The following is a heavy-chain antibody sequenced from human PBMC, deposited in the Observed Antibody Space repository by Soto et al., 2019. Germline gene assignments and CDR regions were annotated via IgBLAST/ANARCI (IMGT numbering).Heavy chain of an antibody. CDR3: AIDIAARPGVVWYLDL. J-gene: IGHJ2*01. D-gene: IGHD6-6*01. CDR2: IYYSGST. CDR1: RGSISSSSYY. Sequence: SETLSLTCTVSRGSISSSSYYWGWIRQPPGKGLEWIGSIYYSGSTYYNPSLKSRVTISVATSKNQVSLQLSSVTAAVAAVYYCAIDIAARPGVVWYLDLWGRGTMVTFCS. V-gene: IGHV4-39*07.